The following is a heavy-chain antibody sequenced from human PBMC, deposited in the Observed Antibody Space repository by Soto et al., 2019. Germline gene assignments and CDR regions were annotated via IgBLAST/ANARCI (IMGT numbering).Heavy chain of an antibody. V-gene: IGHV3-23*01. D-gene: IGHD6-6*01. J-gene: IGHJ4*02. Sequence: EVQLLESGGGLVQPGGSLRLSCAASGFTFSSYAISWVRQAPGKGLEWVSALSGSGGSTYYADSVKGWFTISRDNSNNRLYLQRNSLRAEATAVYYCAKVGGRRWDYSSSQDFDYWGQGTLITVSS. CDR1: GFTFSSYA. CDR3: AKVGGRRWDYSSSQDFDY. CDR2: LSGSGGST.